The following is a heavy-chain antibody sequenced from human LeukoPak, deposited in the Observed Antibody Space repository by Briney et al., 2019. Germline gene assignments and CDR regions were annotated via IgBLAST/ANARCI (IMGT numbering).Heavy chain of an antibody. CDR1: GYSISSGYY. J-gene: IGHJ4*02. CDR2: IYHSGNT. V-gene: IGHV4-38-2*02. Sequence: SETLSLTCTVSGYSISSGYYWGWIRQPPGKGLEWIGIIYHSGNTYYNPSLKSRVTISVDTSKNQFSLKLNSVTAADTAVYYCARAGYGDSDFDYWGQGTLVTVSS. CDR3: ARAGYGDSDFDY. D-gene: IGHD4-17*01.